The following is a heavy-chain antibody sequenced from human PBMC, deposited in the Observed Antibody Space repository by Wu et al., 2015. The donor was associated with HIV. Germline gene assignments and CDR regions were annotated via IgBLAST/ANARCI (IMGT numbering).Heavy chain of an antibody. D-gene: IGHD3-3*01. J-gene: IGHJ5*02. CDR1: YILTSHP. CDR2: MNPYNGYI. Sequence: QGQLVQSGPEAKRPGASVNISCKASYILTSHPIGWVRQAPGQRLEWMGWMNPYNGYIKSAQRFQDRISMSTDNSAHTAYMELRSLTSDDTAIYFCARVQFDPKYYTYFDLWGQGTLVTVSS. CDR3: ARVQFDPKYYTYFDL. V-gene: IGHV1-18*01.